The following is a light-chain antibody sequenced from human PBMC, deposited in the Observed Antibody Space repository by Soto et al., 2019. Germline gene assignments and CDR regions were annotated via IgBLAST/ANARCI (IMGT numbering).Light chain of an antibody. CDR2: EVT. J-gene: IGLJ2*01. CDR1: SSDVGGYNY. Sequence: ALTQPPSASGSPRQSVTISCTGTSSDVGGYNYVSWYQQHPGKVPKLLIYEVTRRPSGVPDRFSGSKSGNTASLTVSALQAEDEAHYYCSSYAGNNVVIFGGGTKVTVL. V-gene: IGLV2-8*01. CDR3: SSYAGNNVVI.